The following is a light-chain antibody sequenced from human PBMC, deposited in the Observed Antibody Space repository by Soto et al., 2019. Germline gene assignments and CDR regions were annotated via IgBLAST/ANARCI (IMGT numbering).Light chain of an antibody. J-gene: IGKJ1*01. CDR3: QERSTWRRT. Sequence: EIVLTQSPATLSVSAGEGATLSCRASQSVSTYLAWYQQKPGQAPRLLIYDTSNRATGIPARFSGSGSGTDFTLTISGLEPEDMAVYFCQERSTWRRTFGQGNKVEI. V-gene: IGKV3-11*01. CDR2: DTS. CDR1: QSVSTY.